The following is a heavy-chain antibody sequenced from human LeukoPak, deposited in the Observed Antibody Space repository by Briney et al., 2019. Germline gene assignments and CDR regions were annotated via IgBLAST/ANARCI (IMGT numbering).Heavy chain of an antibody. Sequence: SVKVSCKASGVTFSSYAISWVRQAPGQGLEWMGGIIPIFGTANYAQKFQGRVTITTDESTSTAYMELSSLRSEDTAVYHPASAAGGDCSGGSCYEVGYFDSWGEGTLVTVSS. CDR2: IIPIFGTA. CDR3: ASAAGGDCSGGSCYEVGYFDS. J-gene: IGHJ4*01. D-gene: IGHD2-15*01. CDR1: GVTFSSYA. V-gene: IGHV1-69*05.